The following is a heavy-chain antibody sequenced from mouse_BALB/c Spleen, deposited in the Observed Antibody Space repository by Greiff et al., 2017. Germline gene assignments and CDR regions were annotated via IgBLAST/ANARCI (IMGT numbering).Heavy chain of an antibody. Sequence: VKLQESGPGLVQPSQSLSFTCTVSGFSLTSYGVHWVRQSPGKGLEWLGVIWSGGSTDYNAAFISRLSISKDNSKSQVFFKMNSLQANDTAIYYCARNRKGGYYFDYWGQGTTLTVSS. J-gene: IGHJ2*01. V-gene: IGHV2-2*02. CDR1: GFSLTSYG. CDR2: IWSGGST. CDR3: ARNRKGGYYFDY.